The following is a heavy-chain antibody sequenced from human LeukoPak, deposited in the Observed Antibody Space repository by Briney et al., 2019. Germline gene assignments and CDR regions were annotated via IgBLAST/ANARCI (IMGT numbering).Heavy chain of an antibody. J-gene: IGHJ5*02. CDR2: IYYRTT. Sequence: SETLSLTCTVSGDSISSYYWSWIRQPPGKGREGIGYIYYRTTNYNPSLKSRVTISVDTSKNQFSLKLTSVTAADTAVYYCARTTSYDKAWFDPWGQGTLVTVSS. CDR3: ARTTSYDKAWFDP. V-gene: IGHV4-59*01. D-gene: IGHD3-22*01. CDR1: GDSISSYY.